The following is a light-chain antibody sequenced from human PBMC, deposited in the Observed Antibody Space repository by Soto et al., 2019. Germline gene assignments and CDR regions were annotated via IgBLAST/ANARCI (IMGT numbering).Light chain of an antibody. CDR1: SSDVGGYNY. CDR3: SSYTSSSTYV. CDR2: DVS. V-gene: IGLV2-14*01. Sequence: QSALTQPASVSGSPGQSITISCTGTSSDVGGYNYVSWYQQHPGKAPELMIYDVSNRPSGVSNRFSGSKPGNTASLTISGLQAEDEADYYCSSYTSSSTYVFGTGTKSPS. J-gene: IGLJ1*01.